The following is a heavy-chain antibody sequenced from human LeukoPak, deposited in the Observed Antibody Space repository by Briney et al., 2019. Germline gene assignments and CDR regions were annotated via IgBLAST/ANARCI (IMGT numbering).Heavy chain of an antibody. CDR1: GGSISSGGYY. Sequence: SETLSLTCTVSGGSISSGGYYWSWIRQHPGKGLEWIGYIYYSGSTYYNPSLKSRVTVSVDTSKNQFSLKLSSVTAADTAVYYCARDGSKLRYRIGFDPWGQGTLVTVSS. V-gene: IGHV4-31*03. J-gene: IGHJ5*02. D-gene: IGHD3-9*01. CDR2: IYYSGST. CDR3: ARDGSKLRYRIGFDP.